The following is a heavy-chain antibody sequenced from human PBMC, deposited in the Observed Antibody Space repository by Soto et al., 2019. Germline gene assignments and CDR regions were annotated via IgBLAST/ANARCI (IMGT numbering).Heavy chain of an antibody. V-gene: IGHV3-23*01. CDR3: AKEKTYSSGWDGMDV. Sequence: EVQLLESGGGLVQPGGSLRLSCAASGFTFSSYAMGWVRQAPGKGLEWVSAISGSGGSTYYADSVKGRFTISRDNSKNTLYVQMNSLRAEDTAVYYCAKEKTYSSGWDGMDVWGQGTTVTVSS. CDR2: ISGSGGST. J-gene: IGHJ6*02. D-gene: IGHD6-19*01. CDR1: GFTFSSYA.